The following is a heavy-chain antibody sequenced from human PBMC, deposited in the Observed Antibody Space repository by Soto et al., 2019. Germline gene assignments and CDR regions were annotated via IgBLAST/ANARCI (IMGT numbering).Heavy chain of an antibody. CDR3: AADPLNNWNVRTLDY. D-gene: IGHD1-20*01. J-gene: IGHJ4*02. V-gene: IGHV1-58*01. Sequence: SVKVSCKASGFTFTSPAVQWVRQARGQRLEWIGWIVVGSGNTNYAQKFQERVTITRDMSTSTAYMELSSLRSEDTAVYYCAADPLNNWNVRTLDYWGQGTLVTVS. CDR1: GFTFTSPA. CDR2: IVVGSGNT.